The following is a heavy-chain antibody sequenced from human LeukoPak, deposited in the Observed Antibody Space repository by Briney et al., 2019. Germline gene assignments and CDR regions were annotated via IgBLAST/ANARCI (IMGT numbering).Heavy chain of an antibody. J-gene: IGHJ4*02. V-gene: IGHV3-21*01. Sequence: GGSLRLSCAASGFTFSSYSMNWVRQAPGKGLEWVSSISSSSSYIYYADSVKGRFTISRDNAKNSLYLQMNSLRAEDTAVYYCARAYSSGWSGLYSWWGQGTLVTVSS. CDR1: GFTFSSYS. D-gene: IGHD6-19*01. CDR2: ISSSSSYI. CDR3: ARAYSSGWSGLYSW.